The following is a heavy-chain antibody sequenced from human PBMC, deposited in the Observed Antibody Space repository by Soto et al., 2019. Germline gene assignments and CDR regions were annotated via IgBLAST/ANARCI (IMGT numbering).Heavy chain of an antibody. J-gene: IGHJ6*02. CDR1: GFTFSSYA. CDR2: ISGSGGST. CDR3: AKAHLLIPPWGGDDYGDYYYYGMDV. Sequence: GGSLRLSCAASGFTFSSYAMSWVRQAPGKGLEWVSAISGSGGSTYYADSVKGRFTISRDNSKNTLYLQMNSLRAEDTAVYYCAKAHLLIPPWGGDDYGDYYYYGMDVWGQGTTVTVSS. V-gene: IGHV3-23*01. D-gene: IGHD4-17*01.